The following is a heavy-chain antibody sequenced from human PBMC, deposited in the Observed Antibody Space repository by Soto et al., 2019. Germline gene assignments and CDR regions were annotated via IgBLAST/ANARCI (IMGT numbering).Heavy chain of an antibody. V-gene: IGHV1-69*13. Sequence: SVKVSCKASGGTFSSYRINWVRQAPGQGLEWVGGTVPIYRTADYAQKFQGRVTITADESARTSYMELRSLKSQDTAVYYCVRDSGAKLSSSWGQGTLVTVSS. CDR1: GGTFSSYR. D-gene: IGHD6-13*01. CDR3: VRDSGAKLSSS. J-gene: IGHJ4*02. CDR2: TVPIYRTA.